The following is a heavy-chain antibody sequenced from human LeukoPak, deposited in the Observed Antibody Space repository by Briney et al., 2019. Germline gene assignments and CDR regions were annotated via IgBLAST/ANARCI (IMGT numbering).Heavy chain of an antibody. J-gene: IGHJ6*02. CDR1: GYSFTSYC. D-gene: IGHD6-13*01. Sequence: PGESLKISCKGSGYSFTSYCIGWVRQMPGKGLEWMGIIYPGDSDTRYSPSFQGQVTTSADKSISTAYLQWSSLKASDTAMYYCARSGSQYSSSWYPYYYGMDVWGQGTTVTVSS. CDR2: IYPGDSDT. CDR3: ARSGSQYSSSWYPYYYGMDV. V-gene: IGHV5-51*01.